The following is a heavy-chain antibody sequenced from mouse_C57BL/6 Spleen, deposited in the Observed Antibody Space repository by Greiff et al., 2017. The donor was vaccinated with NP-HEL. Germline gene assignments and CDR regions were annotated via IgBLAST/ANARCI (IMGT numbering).Heavy chain of an antibody. CDR2: IHPNSGST. D-gene: IGHD1-1*01. CDR1: GYTFTSYW. V-gene: IGHV1-64*01. CDR3: AREGPRGVVEGFAY. J-gene: IGHJ3*01. Sequence: VQLQQPGAELVKPGASVKLSCKASGYTFTSYWMHWVKQRPGQGLEWIGMIHPNSGSTNYNEKFKSKATLTVDKSSSTAYMQLSSLTSEDSAVYDCAREGPRGVVEGFAYWGQGTLVTVSA.